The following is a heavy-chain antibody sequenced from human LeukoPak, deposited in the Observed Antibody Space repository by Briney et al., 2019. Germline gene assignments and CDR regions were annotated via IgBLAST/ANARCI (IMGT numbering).Heavy chain of an antibody. V-gene: IGHV4-39*07. J-gene: IGHJ3*02. D-gene: IGHD6-13*01. CDR2: IYYSGST. CDR1: GGSISSSSYY. CDR3: ARDWANSSSWWADAFDI. Sequence: TSETLSLTCTVSGGSISSSSYYWGWIRQPPGKGLEWIRSIYYSGSTYYNPSLKSRVTISVDRSKNQFSLKLSSVTAADTAVYYCARDWANSSSWWADAFDIWGQGTMVTVSS.